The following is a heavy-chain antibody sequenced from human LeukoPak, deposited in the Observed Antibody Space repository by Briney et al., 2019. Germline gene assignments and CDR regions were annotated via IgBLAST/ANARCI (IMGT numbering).Heavy chain of an antibody. CDR3: ARHGPYSSSSRFDY. J-gene: IGHJ4*02. Sequence: PETLSLTCAFSAYSISSGYYWGWIPQPPAKGLEWIGGIYHSGRPYHNPSLRSRAPISVDPSTNQFSLTLSSVAAADTAVYYCARHGPYSSSSRFDYWGQGTLVTVSS. CDR2: IYHSGRP. D-gene: IGHD6-6*01. V-gene: IGHV4-38-2*01. CDR1: AYSISSGYY.